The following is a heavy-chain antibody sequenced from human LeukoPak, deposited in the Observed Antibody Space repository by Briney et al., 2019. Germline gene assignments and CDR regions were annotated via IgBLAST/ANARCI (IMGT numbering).Heavy chain of an antibody. CDR3: ARVHSSGWYIAFDI. V-gene: IGHV4-59*01. Sequence: SETLSLTCTVSGGSISSYHWSWIRQPPGKGLEWIGYIYYSGSTNYNPSLKSRVTISVDTSKNQFSLKLSSVTAADTAVYYCARVHSSGWYIAFDIWGQGTMVTVSS. CDR2: IYYSGST. CDR1: GGSISSYH. J-gene: IGHJ3*02. D-gene: IGHD6-19*01.